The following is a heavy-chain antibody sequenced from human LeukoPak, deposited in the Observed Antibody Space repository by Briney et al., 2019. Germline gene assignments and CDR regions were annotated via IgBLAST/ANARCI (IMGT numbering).Heavy chain of an antibody. CDR1: GFTLDDYA. CDR3: AKDLSMATIMVGDAFDI. J-gene: IGHJ3*02. CDR2: ISWNSGSI. V-gene: IGHV3-9*01. D-gene: IGHD5-24*01. Sequence: GRSLRLSCASSGFTLDDYAMHWVPQAPGKGLERVSGISWNSGSIGYADSVKGRFTISRDNAKISLYLQMNSLRAEDTALYYCAKDLSMATIMVGDAFDIWGQGTMVTVSS.